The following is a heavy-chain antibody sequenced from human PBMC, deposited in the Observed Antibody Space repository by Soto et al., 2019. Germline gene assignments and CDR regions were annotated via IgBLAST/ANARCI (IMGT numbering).Heavy chain of an antibody. D-gene: IGHD4-17*01. V-gene: IGHV4-59*01. CDR3: ARDGGTTVVSRAFDM. CDR2: IYYSGST. CDR1: GGSIRGYY. Sequence: SETLSLTCTVSGGSIRGYYWSWIRQPPGKGLEWIGNIYYSGSTNYNPSLKSRVTISVDTSKNQFSLKLSSVTAADTAVYYCARDGGTTVVSRAFDMWGQGTMVTVSS. J-gene: IGHJ3*02.